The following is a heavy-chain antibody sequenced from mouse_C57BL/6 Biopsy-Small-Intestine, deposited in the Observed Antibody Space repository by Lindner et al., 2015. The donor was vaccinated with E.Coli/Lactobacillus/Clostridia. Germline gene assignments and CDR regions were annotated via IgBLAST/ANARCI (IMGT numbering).Heavy chain of an antibody. CDR3: ARREVYYFDY. J-gene: IGHJ2*01. V-gene: IGHV1-42*01. CDR2: INPSTGST. Sequence: VQLQESGPELVKSGASVKISCKASGYSFTSNHMNWVKQSPEKSLEWIGEINPSTGSTTYNQKFRAKATLTVDKSSSTAYMQFKNLTSEDSAVYYCARREVYYFDYWGQGTTLTVSS. CDR1: GYSFTSNH.